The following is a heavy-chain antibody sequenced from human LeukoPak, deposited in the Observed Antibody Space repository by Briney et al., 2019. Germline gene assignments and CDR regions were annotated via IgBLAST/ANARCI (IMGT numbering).Heavy chain of an antibody. J-gene: IGHJ4*02. CDR3: ARDLIGFAGGMGFDY. CDR2: IYSGGST. CDR1: GFTVTGNY. D-gene: IGHD3-16*01. V-gene: IGHV3-53*01. Sequence: GGSLRLSCAASGFTVTGNYMSWVRQAPGKGLEWVSVIYSGGSTFYADSVKGRFTISRDNSKNTLFLQMHSLRAEDTAVYYCARDLIGFAGGMGFDYWGQGTLVTVSS.